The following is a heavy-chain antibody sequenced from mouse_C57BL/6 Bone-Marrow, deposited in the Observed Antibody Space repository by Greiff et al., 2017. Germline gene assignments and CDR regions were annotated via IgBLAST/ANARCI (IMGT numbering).Heavy chain of an antibody. V-gene: IGHV1-64*01. Sequence: QVQLKQSGAELVKPGASVKLSCKASGYTFTSYWMHWVKQRPGQGLEWIGMIHPNSGSTNYNEKFKSKATLTVDKSSSTAYMQLSSLTSEDSAVYYCARSWDHSYYFDYWGQGTTLTVSS. CDR3: ARSWDHSYYFDY. CDR1: GYTFTSYW. J-gene: IGHJ2*01. D-gene: IGHD3-1*01. CDR2: IHPNSGST.